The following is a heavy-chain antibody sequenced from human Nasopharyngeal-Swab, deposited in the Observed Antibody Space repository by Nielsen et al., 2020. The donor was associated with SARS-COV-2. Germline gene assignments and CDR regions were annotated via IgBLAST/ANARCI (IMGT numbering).Heavy chain of an antibody. D-gene: IGHD3-16*01. CDR2: IRYDGFNQ. V-gene: IGHV3-30*02. J-gene: IGHJ6*03. Sequence: VRQAPGKGLEWVAFIRYDGFNQHYADSVKGRFTISRDSFKNTLDLQLNSLRAEDTAVYYCAKDHKMDSGGGVGYMDVWGKGTTVTVSS. CDR3: AKDHKMDSGGGVGYMDV.